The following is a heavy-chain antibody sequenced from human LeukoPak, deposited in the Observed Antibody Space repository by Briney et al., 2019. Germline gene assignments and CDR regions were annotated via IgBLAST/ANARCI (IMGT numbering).Heavy chain of an antibody. J-gene: IGHJ4*02. Sequence: QTGGSLRLSCAASGFIFTRYWMSWVRQAPGKGLEWVANIKQDGSEKHYVDSVKGRFTNSRDNAKNSLYLQMNSLRAEDTAVYYCARDLRILESTPHYWGQGTLVTVSS. CDR2: IKQDGSEK. V-gene: IGHV3-7*01. CDR3: ARDLRILESTPHY. CDR1: GFIFTRYW. D-gene: IGHD3-3*01.